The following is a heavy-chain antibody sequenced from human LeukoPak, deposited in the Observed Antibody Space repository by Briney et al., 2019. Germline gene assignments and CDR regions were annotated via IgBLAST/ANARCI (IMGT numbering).Heavy chain of an antibody. J-gene: IGHJ4*02. Sequence: SETLSLTCTVSGGSISSGDYYWRWIRQPPGKGLEWIGDIYYSGSTSYNPSLKSRVTISVDTSKNQFSLKLSSVTAADTAVYYCARDDIVAANFDYWGQGTLVTVSS. D-gene: IGHD2-15*01. V-gene: IGHV4-30-4*01. CDR2: IYYSGST. CDR3: ARDDIVAANFDY. CDR1: GGSISSGDYY.